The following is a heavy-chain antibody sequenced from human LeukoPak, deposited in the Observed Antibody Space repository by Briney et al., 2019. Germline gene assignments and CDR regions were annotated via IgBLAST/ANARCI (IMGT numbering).Heavy chain of an antibody. CDR1: GGTFSSYA. J-gene: IGHJ5*02. CDR3: TRAAYDFWSGYHNWFDP. D-gene: IGHD3-3*01. CDR2: ISAYNGNT. V-gene: IGHV1-18*01. Sequence: ASVKVSCKASGGTFSSYAISWVRQAPGQGLEWMGWISAYNGNTNYAQKLQGRVTMTTDTSTSTAYMELRSLRSDDTAVYYCTRAAYDFWSGYHNWFDPWGQGTLVTVSS.